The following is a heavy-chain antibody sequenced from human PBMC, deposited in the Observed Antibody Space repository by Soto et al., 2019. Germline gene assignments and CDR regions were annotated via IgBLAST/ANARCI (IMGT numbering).Heavy chain of an antibody. Sequence: ASVKVSCKASGGTFSSYAISWVRQAPGQGLEWMGGIIPIFGTANYAQKFQGRVTITADESTSTAYMELSSLRSEDTAVYYCARGRWLQFDYYYYYGMDVWGQGTTVTVSS. CDR2: IIPIFGTA. CDR3: ARGRWLQFDYYYYYGMDV. CDR1: GGTFSSYA. D-gene: IGHD5-12*01. V-gene: IGHV1-69*13. J-gene: IGHJ6*02.